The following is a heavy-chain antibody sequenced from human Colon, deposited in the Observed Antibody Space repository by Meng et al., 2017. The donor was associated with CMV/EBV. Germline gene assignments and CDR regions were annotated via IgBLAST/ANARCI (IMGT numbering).Heavy chain of an antibody. V-gene: IGHV3-11*01. D-gene: IGHD2-2*01. CDR3: AKDRGVIVVVPAAIFDY. CDR2: ISSSATSL. Sequence: GESLKISCAASGFTFSDYYMGWVRQAPGKGLEWVSYISSSATSLFYADSVRGRFTISRDNANNSLDLQMNSLGAEDTAVYYCAKDRGVIVVVPAAIFDYWGQGTLVTVSS. J-gene: IGHJ4*02. CDR1: GFTFSDYY.